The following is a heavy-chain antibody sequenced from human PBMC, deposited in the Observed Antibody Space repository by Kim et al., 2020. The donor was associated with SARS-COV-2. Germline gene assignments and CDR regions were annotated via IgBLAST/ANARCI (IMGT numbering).Heavy chain of an antibody. Sequence: GGSLRLSCSASGFTFSSYAMHWVRQAPGKGLEYVSAISSNGGSTYYADSVKGRFTISRDNSKNTLYLQMSSLRAEDTAVYYCVKAIFSRYCSGGSCYGGHPEWQSNAFDIWGQGTMVTVSS. J-gene: IGHJ3*02. CDR2: ISSNGGST. CDR3: VKAIFSRYCSGGSCYGGHPEWQSNAFDI. CDR1: GFTFSSYA. V-gene: IGHV3-64D*09. D-gene: IGHD2-15*01.